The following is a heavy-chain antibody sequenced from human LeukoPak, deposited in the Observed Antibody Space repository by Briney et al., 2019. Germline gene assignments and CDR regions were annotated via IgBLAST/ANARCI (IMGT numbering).Heavy chain of an antibody. CDR3: ARDKTSRYSSSWYGYYYYYYGMDV. Sequence: GGSLRLSCAASGFTFSSYGMNCVRQAPGKGLEWVSYISITGDTTHYADSVKGRFTISRDNAKNSLFLQMSSLRAEDTAVYYCARDKTSRYSSSWYGYYYYYYGMDVWGQGTTVTVSS. V-gene: IGHV3-48*03. D-gene: IGHD6-13*01. J-gene: IGHJ6*02. CDR2: ISITGDTT. CDR1: GFTFSSYG.